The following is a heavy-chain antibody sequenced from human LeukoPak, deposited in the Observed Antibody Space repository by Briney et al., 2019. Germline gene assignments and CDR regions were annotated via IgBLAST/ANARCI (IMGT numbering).Heavy chain of an antibody. J-gene: IGHJ6*02. V-gene: IGHV4-39*01. CDR3: ARHSIVGAAYYYYGMDV. CDR2: IYYSGST. Sequence: PSETLSLTCTVSGGSISSSSYYWGWIRQPPGKGLVWIGSIYYSGSTYYNPSLKSRVTISVDTSKNQFSLKLSSVTAADTAVYYCARHSIVGAAYYYYGMDVWGQGTTVTVSS. CDR1: GGSISSSSYY. D-gene: IGHD1-26*01.